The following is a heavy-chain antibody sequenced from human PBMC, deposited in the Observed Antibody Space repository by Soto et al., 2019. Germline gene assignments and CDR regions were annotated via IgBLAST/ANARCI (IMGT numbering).Heavy chain of an antibody. D-gene: IGHD6-13*01. CDR2: ISSSSYI. J-gene: IGHJ4*02. CDR3: ARDRSSSWYDY. CDR1: GFTFSSYS. Sequence: EVQLVESGGGLVKPGGSLRLSCAASGFTFSSYSMNWVRQAPGKGLEWVSSISSSSYIYYADSVKGRFTISRDNAKNSLYLQMNSLRAEDTAVYYCARDRSSSWYDYWGQGTLVTVSS. V-gene: IGHV3-21*01.